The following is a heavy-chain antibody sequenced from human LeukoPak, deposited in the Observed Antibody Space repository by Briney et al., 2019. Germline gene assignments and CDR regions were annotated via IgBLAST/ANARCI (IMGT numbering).Heavy chain of an antibody. CDR3: ARRSSSGYYYDY. CDR1: GYSFTNYW. J-gene: IGHJ1*01. Sequence: GESLKISCKGSGYSFTNYWISWVRQMPGKGLEWMGRIDPSDSYTNYSPSFQGHVTISADKSITTAYLQWSSLKASDTAMYYCARRSSSGYYYDYWVQGTLATVSS. V-gene: IGHV5-10-1*01. CDR2: IDPSDSYT. D-gene: IGHD3-22*01.